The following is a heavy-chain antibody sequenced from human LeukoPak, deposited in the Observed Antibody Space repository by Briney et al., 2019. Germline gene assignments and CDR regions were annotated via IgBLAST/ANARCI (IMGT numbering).Heavy chain of an antibody. J-gene: IGHJ4*02. Sequence: APVKVSCKASGYTFTSYYMHWVRQAPGQGLEWMGIINPSGGSTSYAQKFQGRVTMTRDTSTSTVYMELSSLRSEDTAVYYCARDARVEMATKNVDYWGQGTLVTVSS. CDR3: ARDARVEMATKNVDY. V-gene: IGHV1-46*03. CDR1: GYTFTSYY. D-gene: IGHD5-24*01. CDR2: INPSGGST.